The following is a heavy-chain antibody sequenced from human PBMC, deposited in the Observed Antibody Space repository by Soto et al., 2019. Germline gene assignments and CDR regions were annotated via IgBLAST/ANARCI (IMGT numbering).Heavy chain of an antibody. J-gene: IGHJ6*02. Sequence: PGGSLRLSCVGSGFRISNYFMSWVRQAPGKGLEWVANIKEGGSEKYYVESVKGRFTISRENAKNSLYLQMNAPRAGDTAVYYCARAYSGQLPRRADYYYAMDVWGQGTTVTVSS. V-gene: IGHV3-7*01. CDR1: GFRISNYF. CDR2: IKEGGSEK. D-gene: IGHD2-2*01. CDR3: ARAYSGQLPRRADYYYAMDV.